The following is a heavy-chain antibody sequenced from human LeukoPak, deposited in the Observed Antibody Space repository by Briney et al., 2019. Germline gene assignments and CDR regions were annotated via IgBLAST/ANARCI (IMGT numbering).Heavy chain of an antibody. V-gene: IGHV1-8*01. J-gene: IGHJ4*02. CDR1: GYTFTSYD. D-gene: IGHD2-15*01. CDR2: MSPNSGDT. CDR3: AREARGYCSGGSCYT. Sequence: ASVKVSCKASGYTFTSYDFNWVRQATGQRPEWMGWMSPNSGDTGYAQKFQDRVTMTRNTSISTAYMELSSLRSDDTAVYYCAREARGYCSGGSCYTWGQGTLVTVS.